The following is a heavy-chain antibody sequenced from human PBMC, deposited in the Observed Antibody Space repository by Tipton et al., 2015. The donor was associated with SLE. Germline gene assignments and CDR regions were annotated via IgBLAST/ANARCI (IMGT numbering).Heavy chain of an antibody. CDR2: IYTNENT. CDR3: ARDGGQRVISGTYDFYYYGLDG. J-gene: IGHJ6*02. V-gene: IGHV4-4*07. CDR1: GGSISSYY. Sequence: TLSLTCTVSGGSISSYYCSWIRQPAGGGLEWIGRIYTNENTNYNPSLKSRVTKSLETSKNQISLKLTSVTAADTAVYYCARDGGQRVISGTYDFYYYGLDGWGQGTTVTVSS. D-gene: IGHD6-13*01.